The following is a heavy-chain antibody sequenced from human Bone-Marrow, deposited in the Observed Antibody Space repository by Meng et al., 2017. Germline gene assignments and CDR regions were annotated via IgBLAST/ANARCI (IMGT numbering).Heavy chain of an antibody. J-gene: IGHJ4*02. D-gene: IGHD2-2*01. CDR3: ARKAGKCISTTCYSLDY. V-gene: IGHV1-69*05. CDR2: INAVFGTT. Sequence: SVKVSCKALGGIFSNYVIGWVRQAPGQGLEWMGGINAVFGTTNYAQKFQGRVTITTDESTSTVYMELTRLTSEDTAVYFCARKAGKCISTTCYSLDYWGQGTLVTVSS. CDR1: GGIFSNYV.